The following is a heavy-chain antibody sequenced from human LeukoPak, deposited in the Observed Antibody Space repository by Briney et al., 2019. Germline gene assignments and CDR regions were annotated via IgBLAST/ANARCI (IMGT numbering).Heavy chain of an antibody. CDR3: ANQGSSFY. D-gene: IGHD6-13*01. CDR2: ISYDGSNK. J-gene: IGHJ4*02. V-gene: IGHV3-30*18. Sequence: GGSLRLSCAASGFTFSSYGMHWVRQAPGKGLEWVAVISYDGSNKYYADSVKGRFTISRDNSKNTLYLQMNSLRAEDTAVYYCANQGSSFYWGQGTLVTVSS. CDR1: GFTFSSYG.